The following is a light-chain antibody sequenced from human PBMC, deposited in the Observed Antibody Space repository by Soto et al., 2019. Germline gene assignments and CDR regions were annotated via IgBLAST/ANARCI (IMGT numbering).Light chain of an antibody. CDR2: GAS. CDR3: QQYDNWPPWT. Sequence: EVVMTQSPATLSASPGERVTLSCRASQNINSNLAWYQQKPGQAPRLLLYGASTRATGIPARFTGSGSGAEFTLTISSLQSEDLAVYYCQQYDNWPPWTFGQGTKVESK. V-gene: IGKV3-15*01. J-gene: IGKJ1*01. CDR1: QNINSN.